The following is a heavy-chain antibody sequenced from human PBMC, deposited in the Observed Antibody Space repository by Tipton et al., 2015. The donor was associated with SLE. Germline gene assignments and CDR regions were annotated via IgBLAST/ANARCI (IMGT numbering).Heavy chain of an antibody. CDR1: GYSFTSYW. J-gene: IGHJ5*02. D-gene: IGHD5-12*01. CDR2: IYAGDSDT. V-gene: IGHV5-51*03. CDR3: ARYMGETLAKNWFDP. Sequence: QLVQSGPEVKKPGESLKISCKGSGYSFTSYWIGWVRQMPGKGLEWMGIIYAGDSDTRYSPSFEGQVTMSVDKSISTAYLQWSSLKASDTAMYYCARYMGETLAKNWFDPWGQGTLVTVSS.